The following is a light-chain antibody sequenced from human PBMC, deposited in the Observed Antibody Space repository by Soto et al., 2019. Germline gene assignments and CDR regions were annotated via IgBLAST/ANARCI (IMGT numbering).Light chain of an antibody. Sequence: DIVLTQSPATLSLSPGERATLSCRASQSIDIYLAWYQQKPGQAPRLLLYDASNRATGIPARFSGSGSGTDFTLTISSLEPEDFAVYYCQQRSNWPTFGPGTKVDIK. V-gene: IGKV3-11*01. J-gene: IGKJ2*01. CDR2: DAS. CDR3: QQRSNWPT. CDR1: QSIDIY.